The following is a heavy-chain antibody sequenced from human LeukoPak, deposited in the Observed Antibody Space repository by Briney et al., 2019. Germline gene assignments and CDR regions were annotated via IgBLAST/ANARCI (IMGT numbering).Heavy chain of an antibody. CDR2: ISSSGDRT. V-gene: IGHV3-23*01. Sequence: GGSLRLSSAGSGFTFSTYAMSWVRQAPGKGLEWVSGISSSGDRTFYRDSVKGRFTISRDNSKNTLYLQLNSLRAEDTAAYHCAVRTRGSYFDYWGQGALVTVSS. CDR1: GFTFSTYA. D-gene: IGHD1-26*01. J-gene: IGHJ4*02. CDR3: AVRTRGSYFDY.